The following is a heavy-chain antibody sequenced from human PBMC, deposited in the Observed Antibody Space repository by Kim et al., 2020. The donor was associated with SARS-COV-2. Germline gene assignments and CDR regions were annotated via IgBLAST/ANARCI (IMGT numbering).Heavy chain of an antibody. CDR1: GFTVSSNY. J-gene: IGHJ6*02. CDR2: IYSGGST. Sequence: GGSLRLSCAASGFTVSSNYMSWVRQAPGKGLEWVSVIYSGGSTYYADSVKGRFTISRHNSKNTLYLQMNSLRAEDTAVYYCARAILTGYPVYYYYGMDVWGQGTTVTVSS. V-gene: IGHV3-53*04. CDR3: ARAILTGYPVYYYYGMDV. D-gene: IGHD3-9*01.